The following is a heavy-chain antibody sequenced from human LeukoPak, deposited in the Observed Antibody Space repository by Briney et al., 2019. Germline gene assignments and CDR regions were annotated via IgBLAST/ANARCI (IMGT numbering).Heavy chain of an antibody. CDR1: GGSFSGYY. CDR3: ARGWGPAYCGGDCHRHFDH. D-gene: IGHD2-21*02. Sequence: SETLSLTCAVYGGSFSGYYWSWIRQPPGKGLEWIGEINHSGSTNYNPSLKSRVTISVDTSKNQFSLKLSSVTAADTAVYYCARGWGPAYCGGDCHRHFDHWGQGTLVTVSS. J-gene: IGHJ4*02. V-gene: IGHV4-34*01. CDR2: INHSGST.